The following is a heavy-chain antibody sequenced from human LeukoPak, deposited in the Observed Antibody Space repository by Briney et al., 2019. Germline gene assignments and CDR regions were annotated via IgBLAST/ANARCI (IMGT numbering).Heavy chain of an antibody. V-gene: IGHV3-30*18. D-gene: IGHD4-17*01. CDR2: ISDDGRNK. Sequence: PGGSLRLAWSASGFSFISYGMHWVRHAPGKGLEFRVVISDDGRNKKYADSVKGRFTISRDNSKDTLYLQMNSLRDEDTAVYYCAKRPSDYGDYVTYFDYWGQGTLVTVSS. CDR1: GFSFISYG. CDR3: AKRPSDYGDYVTYFDY. J-gene: IGHJ4*02.